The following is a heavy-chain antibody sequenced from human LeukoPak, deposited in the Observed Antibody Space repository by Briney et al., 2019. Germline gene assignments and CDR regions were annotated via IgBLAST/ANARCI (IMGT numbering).Heavy chain of an antibody. CDR2: ISGSGGST. Sequence: GGSLRLSCAASGFTFSSYAMSWVRQAPGKGLEWVSAISGSGGSTYYADSVKGRFTISRHNSKNTLYLQMNRLRAEDTAVYYCAREGAAAPYYFDYWGQGTLVTVSS. J-gene: IGHJ4*02. D-gene: IGHD6-13*01. CDR1: GFTFSSYA. V-gene: IGHV3-23*01. CDR3: AREGAAAPYYFDY.